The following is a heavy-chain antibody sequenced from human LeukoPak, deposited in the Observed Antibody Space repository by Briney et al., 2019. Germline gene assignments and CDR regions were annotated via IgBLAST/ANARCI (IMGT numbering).Heavy chain of an antibody. V-gene: IGHV4-4*02. D-gene: IGHD2-8*01. CDR1: GGSISTTNW. CDR2: ISLSGLN. Sequence: PSETLSLTCGVSGGSISTTNWWSWVSQPPGQGLEWIGEISLSGLNHYSPSLNSRVTMSLDKPKNQLSLNLSSVTAADTAVYYCSKENGAFSPFGFWGQGTLVTVPS. CDR3: SKENGAFSPFGF. J-gene: IGHJ4*02.